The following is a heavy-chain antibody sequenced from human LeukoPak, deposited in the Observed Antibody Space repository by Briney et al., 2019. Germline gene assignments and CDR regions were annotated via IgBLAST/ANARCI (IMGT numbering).Heavy chain of an antibody. CDR3: ARAGVISGWDY. J-gene: IGHJ4*02. V-gene: IGHV4-59*01. CDR1: GGSISSYY. D-gene: IGHD3-3*02. CDR2: IYYSGST. Sequence: SETLSLTCTVSGGSISSYYWSWIRQPPGKGLEWIGYIYYSGSTNYNPSLKSRVTISVDTSKNQLSLKLSSVTAADTAVYYCARAGVISGWDYWGQGVLVTVSS.